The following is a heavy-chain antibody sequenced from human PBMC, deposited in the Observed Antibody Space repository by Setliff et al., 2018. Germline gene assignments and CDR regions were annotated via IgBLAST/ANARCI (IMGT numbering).Heavy chain of an antibody. V-gene: IGHV3-7*03. D-gene: IGHD4-4*01. Sequence: PGGSLRLSCAASGFTFSSYWMSWVRQAPGKGLEWVANIKQDGSEKYYVDSVKGRFTISRDNAKNSLYLQMNSLRAEDTAVYYCARFYSNYGYYYYYMDVWGKGTTVTV. CDR2: IKQDGSEK. CDR1: GFTFSSYW. CDR3: ARFYSNYGYYYYYMDV. J-gene: IGHJ6*03.